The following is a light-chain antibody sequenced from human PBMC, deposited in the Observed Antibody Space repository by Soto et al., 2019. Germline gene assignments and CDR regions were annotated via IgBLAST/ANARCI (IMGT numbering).Light chain of an antibody. V-gene: IGKV3-15*01. CDR3: QHYNNWPYT. CDR1: QSVRSN. Sequence: IVMTQPPATLSVSPGERATLSCMVSQSVRSNLAWYQQEPGQAPRPLIYGASTRATGIPARFSGSGSGTEFILTISSLHSEDFAVYYYQHYNNWPYTFGQGTKVDIK. CDR2: GAS. J-gene: IGKJ2*01.